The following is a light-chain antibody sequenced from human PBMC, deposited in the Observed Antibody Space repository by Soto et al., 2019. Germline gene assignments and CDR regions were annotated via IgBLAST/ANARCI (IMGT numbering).Light chain of an antibody. Sequence: IQMTQSPSSLSASVGDGVTLTCRASHTIATYLNWYQQKPGPVPEVLIYGASRLHVGVPSRFTGGGYGTDFTLTITNLQPADFAIYYCQPFSDYPHTFGQGTKLDVK. CDR1: HTIATY. CDR2: GAS. V-gene: IGKV1-39*01. J-gene: IGKJ2*01. CDR3: QPFSDYPHT.